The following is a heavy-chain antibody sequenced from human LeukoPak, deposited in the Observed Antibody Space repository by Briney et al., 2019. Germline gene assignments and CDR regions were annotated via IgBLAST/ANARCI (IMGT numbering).Heavy chain of an antibody. D-gene: IGHD3-10*01. CDR1: GFTFSSYA. V-gene: IGHV3-15*04. Sequence: PGGSLRLSCAASGFTFSSYAMSWVRQPPGKGLEWVGHIESRSFGGTTNYAAPVKGRFTISRDDSKNTLYLEMNSLKSEDTAVYYCLAQYYRDYWGQGTLVTVSS. J-gene: IGHJ4*02. CDR3: LAQYYRDY. CDR2: IESRSFGGTT.